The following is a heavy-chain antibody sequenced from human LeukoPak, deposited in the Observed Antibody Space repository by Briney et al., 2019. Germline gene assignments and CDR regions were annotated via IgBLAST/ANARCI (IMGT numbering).Heavy chain of an antibody. Sequence: ASVKVSCKASGYTFTGYYMHWVRQAPGQGLEWMGWINPNSGGTNYAQKFQGRVTMTRDTSISTAYMELSRLRSDDTAVYYCARDRGYCSGGSCYSSAFDIWGQGTMVTVSS. CDR1: GYTFTGYY. V-gene: IGHV1-2*02. J-gene: IGHJ3*02. D-gene: IGHD2-15*01. CDR2: INPNSGGT. CDR3: ARDRGYCSGGSCYSSAFDI.